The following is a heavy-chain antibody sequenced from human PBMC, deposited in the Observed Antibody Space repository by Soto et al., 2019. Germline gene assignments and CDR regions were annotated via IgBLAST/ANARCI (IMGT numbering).Heavy chain of an antibody. D-gene: IGHD3-22*01. V-gene: IGHV1-58*01. J-gene: IGHJ4*02. CDR2: IVVGSGNK. CDR1: GFTFTSYA. Sequence: SVKVSCKASGFTFTSYALQWVRQARGKRVEWIGWIVVGSGNKNDAQKFQERVTITRDMSTSTAYMELSSLRSEDTAVYYCAADHDSSSYYPSLGYWGQGTLVTVSS. CDR3: AADHDSSSYYPSLGY.